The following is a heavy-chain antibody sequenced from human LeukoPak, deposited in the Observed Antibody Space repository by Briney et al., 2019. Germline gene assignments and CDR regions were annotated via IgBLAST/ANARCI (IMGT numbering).Heavy chain of an antibody. J-gene: IGHJ5*02. Sequence: SETLSLTCTVSAYAISNGFLWGWIRPPPGNGLEWIGSIYHSGTTYYNPSLKSGVTMSVDTSKNQFSLKLSSVTAADTAVYYCTRLSHVAGAAKVSWFDPWGQGTLVTVSS. CDR3: TRLSHVAGAAKVSWFDP. CDR1: AYAISNGFL. V-gene: IGHV4-38-2*02. CDR2: IYHSGTT. D-gene: IGHD1-26*01.